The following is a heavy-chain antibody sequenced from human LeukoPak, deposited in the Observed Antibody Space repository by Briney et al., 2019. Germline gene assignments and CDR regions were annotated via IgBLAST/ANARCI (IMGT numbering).Heavy chain of an antibody. CDR1: GFTFSSYG. CDR2: IYSGGST. D-gene: IGHD2-15*01. Sequence: GGSLRLSCAASGFTFSSYGMHWVRQAPGKGLEWVSVIYSGGSTYYADSVKGRFTISRDNSKNTLYLQMNSLRAEDTAVYYCAAGYCSGGSCPQGWFDPWGQGTLVTVSS. CDR3: AAGYCSGGSCPQGWFDP. V-gene: IGHV3-NL1*01. J-gene: IGHJ5*02.